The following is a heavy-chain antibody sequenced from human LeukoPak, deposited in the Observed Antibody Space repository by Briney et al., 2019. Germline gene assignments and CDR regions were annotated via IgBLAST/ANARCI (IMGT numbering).Heavy chain of an antibody. CDR3: ARDTDDSSGYYGNFDY. Sequence: SVKVSCKASGGTFSSYAISWVRQAPGQGLVWMGRIIPIFGIANYAQKFQGRVTITADKSTSTAYMELSSLRSEDTAVYYCARDTDDSSGYYGNFDYWGQGTLVTVSS. D-gene: IGHD3-22*01. CDR1: GGTFSSYA. J-gene: IGHJ4*02. CDR2: IIPIFGIA. V-gene: IGHV1-69*04.